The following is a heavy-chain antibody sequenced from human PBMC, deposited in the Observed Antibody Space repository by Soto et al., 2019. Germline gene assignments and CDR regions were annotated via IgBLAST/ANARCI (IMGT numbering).Heavy chain of an antibody. CDR1: GGTFSSYA. CDR2: IIPIFGTA. V-gene: IGHV1-69*13. CDR3: ARGCSGGSCYPYYYYGMDV. D-gene: IGHD2-15*01. Sequence: SVKVSCKASGGTFSSYAISWVRQAPGQGLEWMGGIIPIFGTANYAQKFQGRVTITADESTSTAYMELSSLRSEDTAVYYCARGCSGGSCYPYYYYGMDVWGQGTTVTVSS. J-gene: IGHJ6*02.